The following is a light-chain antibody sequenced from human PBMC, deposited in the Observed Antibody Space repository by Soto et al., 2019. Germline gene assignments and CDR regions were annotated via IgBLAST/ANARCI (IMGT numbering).Light chain of an antibody. CDR1: QDISTF. CDR3: QQVDNSPLT. Sequence: DIELTQSPSFLSASVGDRVTISCRASQDISTFLAWYQQKPGKAPKLLIHAASTLQGGVPSRFSGSGSGTDFSLTISRLQPEDFATYYCQQVDNSPLTFGGGTKVEI. J-gene: IGKJ4*01. V-gene: IGKV1-9*01. CDR2: AAS.